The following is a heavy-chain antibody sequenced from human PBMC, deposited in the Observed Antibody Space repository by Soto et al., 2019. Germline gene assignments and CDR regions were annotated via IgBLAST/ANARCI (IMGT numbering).Heavy chain of an antibody. Sequence: PSETLSLTCTVSGGSISSGDYYWSWIRQPPGKGLEWIGYIYYSGSTYYNPSLKSRVTISVGTSKNQFSLKLSSVTAADTAVYYCARGGLLVREYYYYGMDVWGQGTTVTVSS. CDR3: ARGGLLVREYYYYGMDV. D-gene: IGHD3-10*01. V-gene: IGHV4-30-4*01. CDR2: IYYSGST. J-gene: IGHJ6*02. CDR1: GGSISSGDYY.